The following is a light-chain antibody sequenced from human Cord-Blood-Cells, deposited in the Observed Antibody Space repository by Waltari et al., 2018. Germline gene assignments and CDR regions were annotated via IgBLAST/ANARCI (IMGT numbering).Light chain of an antibody. CDR2: EGS. Sequence: QSALTQPASVSGSPGQSITISCTGTSSDVGSYNLVSWYHQHPGKAPKLMIYEGSKRPSWVSNRFSGSKSGNTDSLTISGLQAEDDADYYCCSYAGSSTLGVFGGGTKLTVL. V-gene: IGLV2-23*01. CDR1: SSDVGSYNL. J-gene: IGLJ2*01. CDR3: CSYAGSSTLGV.